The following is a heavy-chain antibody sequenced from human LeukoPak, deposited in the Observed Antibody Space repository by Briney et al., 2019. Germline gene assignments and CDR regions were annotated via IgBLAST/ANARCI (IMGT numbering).Heavy chain of an antibody. CDR3: ARGRGYSYGYADY. Sequence: ASVTVSCTASGGTFSSYAISWVRQAPGQGLEWMGWMNPNSGNTGYAEKFQGRVTMTRNISIRTAYMELSTLRSDDTAVYYCARGRGYSYGYADYWGQGTLVTVSS. CDR2: MNPNSGNT. CDR1: GGTFSSYA. D-gene: IGHD5-18*01. J-gene: IGHJ4*02. V-gene: IGHV1-8*02.